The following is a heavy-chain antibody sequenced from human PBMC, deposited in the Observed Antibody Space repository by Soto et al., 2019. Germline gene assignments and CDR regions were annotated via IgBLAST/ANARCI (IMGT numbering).Heavy chain of an antibody. CDR2: IYYSGST. V-gene: IGHV4-31*03. J-gene: IGHJ6*04. D-gene: IGHD3-10*01. Sequence: SETLSLTCTVSGGSISSDGNYWSWIRQHPGKGLEWIGYIYYSGSTNYNPSLKSRVTISVDTSKNQCPLKLNSVTAADTAVYYCARARMVRGIIYYYGMDVWGKGTTVTVSS. CDR3: ARARMVRGIIYYYGMDV. CDR1: GGSISSDGNY.